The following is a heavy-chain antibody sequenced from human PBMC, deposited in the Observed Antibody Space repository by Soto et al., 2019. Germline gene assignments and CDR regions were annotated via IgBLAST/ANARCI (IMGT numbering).Heavy chain of an antibody. CDR1: GFTFSSYW. J-gene: IGHJ4*02. V-gene: IGHV3-7*01. D-gene: IGHD3-3*01. CDR3: AREGLDYDFWSGYYMERRHFDY. CDR2: IKQDGSEK. Sequence: GGSLRLSCAASGFTFSSYWMSWVRQAPGKGLEWVANIKQDGSEKYYVDSVKGRFTISRDNAKNSLYLQMNSLRAEDTAVYYCAREGLDYDFWSGYYMERRHFDYWGQGTLVTVSS.